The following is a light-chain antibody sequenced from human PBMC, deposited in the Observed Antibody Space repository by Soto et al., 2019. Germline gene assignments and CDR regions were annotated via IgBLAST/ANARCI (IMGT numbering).Light chain of an antibody. CDR1: QSVSSR. CDR2: GAS. J-gene: IGKJ5*01. Sequence: IVMTQAPGTMPFSPLERPTLYCRPSQSVSSRLAWYQQKPGQAPRLLISGASSRATGIPDRFSGSGSGTDFTLTISRLEPEDFALYYCQHYVERSPITFGQGTRLEI. CDR3: QHYVERSPIT. V-gene: IGKV3-20*01.